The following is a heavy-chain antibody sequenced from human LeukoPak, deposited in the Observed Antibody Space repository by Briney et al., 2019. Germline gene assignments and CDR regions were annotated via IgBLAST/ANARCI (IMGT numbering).Heavy chain of an antibody. CDR1: GFTFSNYA. CDR2: ISYDGSNT. D-gene: IGHD2-15*01. V-gene: IGHV3-30-3*01. CDR3: ARPVGGSCSGGGCPRATFDI. J-gene: IGHJ3*02. Sequence: GRSLRLSCAASGFTFSNYAMHWVRQAPGKGLEWVAVISYDGSNTYYADSVKGRFTISRDNSKITLYLQMNSLRVEDTAVYYCARPVGGSCSGGGCPRATFDIWGQGTRVTVSS.